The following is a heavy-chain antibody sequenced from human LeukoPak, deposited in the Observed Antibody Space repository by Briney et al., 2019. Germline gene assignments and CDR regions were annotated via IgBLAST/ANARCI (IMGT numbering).Heavy chain of an antibody. CDR2: ISDSGSAI. CDR3: ARKKTRGLDY. J-gene: IGHJ4*02. V-gene: IGHV3-48*03. CDR1: GFTFSTSE. Sequence: GGSLRLSCAVSGFTFSTSEMNWVRQAPEKGLEWIAYISDSGSAIYYADSVKGRLTISRDNAKNSLYLQMNSLRAEDTAIYYCARKKTRGLDYWGQGTLVTVSS. D-gene: IGHD3-10*01.